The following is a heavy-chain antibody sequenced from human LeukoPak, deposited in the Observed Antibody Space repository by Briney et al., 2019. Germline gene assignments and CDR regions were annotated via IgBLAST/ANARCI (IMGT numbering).Heavy chain of an antibody. V-gene: IGHV1-69*01. Sequence: SVKVSCKASGGTFSNYAISWVRQAPGQGLEWMGGIIPIFGRASYAQKFQGRVTITADESTTTAYMELSSLRSEDTAVYYCARGSGSYYADVDYWGQGTLVTVSS. J-gene: IGHJ4*02. CDR2: IIPIFGRA. CDR3: ARGSGSYYADVDY. CDR1: GGTFSNYA. D-gene: IGHD1-26*01.